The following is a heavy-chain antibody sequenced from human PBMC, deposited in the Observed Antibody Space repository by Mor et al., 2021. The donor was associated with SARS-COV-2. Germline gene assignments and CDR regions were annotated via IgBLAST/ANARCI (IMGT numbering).Heavy chain of an antibody. J-gene: IGHJ6*02. D-gene: IGHD2-15*01. CDR3: TRGCSGGSCYSQSGMDV. Sequence: AYAASVKGRFTISRDDSKNTAYLQMNSLKTEDTAVYYCTRGCSGGSCYSQSGMDVWGQGTTVTVSS. V-gene: IGHV3-73*01.